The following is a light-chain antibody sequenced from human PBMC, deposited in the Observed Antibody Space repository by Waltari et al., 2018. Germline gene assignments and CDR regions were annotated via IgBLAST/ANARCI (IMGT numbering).Light chain of an antibody. Sequence: QSALTQPASVSGSPGQSITISCTGTSSDIGYYNFFSWYQQHPGTAPKLMIYGVSNRPSGVSNRFSGSKSGNTASLTICGLQTEDEADYFCSSYLGYRADWVFGGGTKLTVL. V-gene: IGLV2-14*01. CDR2: GVS. J-gene: IGLJ3*02. CDR1: SSDIGYYNF. CDR3: SSYLGYRADWV.